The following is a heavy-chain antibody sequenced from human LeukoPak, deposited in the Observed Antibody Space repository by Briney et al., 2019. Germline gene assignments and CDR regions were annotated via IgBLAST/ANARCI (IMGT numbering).Heavy chain of an antibody. V-gene: IGHV3-53*01. Sequence: PGGSLRLSCAASGFTVSTNYMSWVRQAPGKGLEWVSLISTDETTYSADSVRGRFTISRDNSRNTLFLQMDRLRPEDTAAYYCATDGYNYLEHWGQGTLVIVSS. D-gene: IGHD5-24*01. CDR1: GFTVSTNY. J-gene: IGHJ4*02. CDR2: ISTDETT. CDR3: ATDGYNYLEH.